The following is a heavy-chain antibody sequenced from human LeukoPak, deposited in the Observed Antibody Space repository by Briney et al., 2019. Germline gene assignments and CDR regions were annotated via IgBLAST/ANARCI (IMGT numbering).Heavy chain of an antibody. J-gene: IGHJ4*02. CDR3: AKDREFGDYGGGYFDY. CDR2: ISGSGGST. D-gene: IGHD3-10*01. V-gene: IGHV3-23*01. CDR1: GFTFSSYA. Sequence: PGGSLRLSCAASGFTFSSYAMSWVRQAPGKGLEWVSAISGSGGSTYYADSVKGRFTISSDNSKNTLYLQMNSLRAEDTAVYYCAKDREFGDYGGGYFDYWGQGTLVTVSS.